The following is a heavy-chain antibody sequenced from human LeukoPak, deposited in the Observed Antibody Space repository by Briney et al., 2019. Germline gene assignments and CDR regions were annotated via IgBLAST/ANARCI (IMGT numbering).Heavy chain of an antibody. Sequence: PGGSLRLSCAASGFTFSSYEMNWVRQAPGKGLEWVSYISSSSSTIYYADSVKGRFTISRDNAKNSLYLQMNSLRAEDTAVYYCARDGWSTIFGVVITFDYWGQGTLVTVSS. V-gene: IGHV3-48*03. CDR2: ISSSSSTI. J-gene: IGHJ4*02. D-gene: IGHD3-3*01. CDR1: GFTFSSYE. CDR3: ARDGWSTIFGVVITFDY.